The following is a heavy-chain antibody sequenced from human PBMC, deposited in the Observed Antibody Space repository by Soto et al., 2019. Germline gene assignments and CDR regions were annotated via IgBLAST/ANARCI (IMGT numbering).Heavy chain of an antibody. Sequence: SETLSLTCAVYGGSFSGYYWTWIRQPPGTGLEWIGEINHSGSTNYNPSLKSRVTISVDSSKNQFALKLSSVTAADTAMYYCARLTSLPFDPWGQGTLVTVSS. V-gene: IGHV4-34*01. CDR1: GGSFSGYY. CDR2: INHSGST. CDR3: ARLTSLPFDP. J-gene: IGHJ5*02. D-gene: IGHD2-2*01.